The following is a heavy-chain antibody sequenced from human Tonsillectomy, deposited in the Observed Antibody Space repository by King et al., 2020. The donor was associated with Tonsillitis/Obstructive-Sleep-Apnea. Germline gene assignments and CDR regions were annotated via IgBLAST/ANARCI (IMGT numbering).Heavy chain of an antibody. CDR2: INPSGGST. D-gene: IGHD2-2*01. CDR1: GYTFTSYS. J-gene: IGHJ4*02. Sequence: VQLVESGAEVKKPGASVKVSCKASGYTFTSYSMHWVRQAPGQGLEWMGIINPSGGSTSYAQKFQGRVTMTRDTATSTVYMELSSLRSEDTAVYYCARTRHLLSPFDYWGQGTLVTVSS. V-gene: IGHV1-46*01. CDR3: ARTRHLLSPFDY.